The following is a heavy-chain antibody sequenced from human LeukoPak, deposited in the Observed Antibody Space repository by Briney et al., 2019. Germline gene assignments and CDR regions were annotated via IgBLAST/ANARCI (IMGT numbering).Heavy chain of an antibody. Sequence: ESGPALVKPTQTLTLTCTSSGFSLSTSGMCVSWIRQPPGKALEWLALIDWDDDKYYSTSLKTRLTISKDTSRNQVVLTMTNMDPVDTATYYCARTSFVEMATRYYFDYWGQGTLVTVSS. CDR3: ARTSFVEMATRYYFDY. CDR2: IDWDDDK. CDR1: GFSLSTSGMC. J-gene: IGHJ4*02. V-gene: IGHV2-70*01. D-gene: IGHD5-24*01.